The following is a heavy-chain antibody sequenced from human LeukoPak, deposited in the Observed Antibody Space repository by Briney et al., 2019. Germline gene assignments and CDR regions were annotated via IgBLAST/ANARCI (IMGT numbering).Heavy chain of an antibody. V-gene: IGHV1-69*01. D-gene: IGHD2-15*01. CDR2: IIPIFGTA. Sequence: SVKVSCKASGGTFSSYAISWVRQAPGQGLEWMGGIIPIFGTANYAQKFQGRVTITADESTSTAYMELSSLRSEDTAVYYCARDLTDIVVVVAATSDAFDIWGQGTMVTVSS. J-gene: IGHJ3*02. CDR3: ARDLTDIVVVVAATSDAFDI. CDR1: GGTFSSYA.